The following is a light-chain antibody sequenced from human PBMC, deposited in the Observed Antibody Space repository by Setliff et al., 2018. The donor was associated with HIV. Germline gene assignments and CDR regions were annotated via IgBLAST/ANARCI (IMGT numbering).Light chain of an antibody. V-gene: IGLV2-14*03. Sequence: QSALTQPASVSGSPGQSITISCTGTSSDVGGYNYVSWYQQHPGKAPKLMISDVSYRPSGVSNRFSASKSANTASLTISGLHTEDEADYFCSSYTTTSAYVFGAGTKVTVL. J-gene: IGLJ1*01. CDR2: DVS. CDR3: SSYTTTSAYV. CDR1: SSDVGGYNY.